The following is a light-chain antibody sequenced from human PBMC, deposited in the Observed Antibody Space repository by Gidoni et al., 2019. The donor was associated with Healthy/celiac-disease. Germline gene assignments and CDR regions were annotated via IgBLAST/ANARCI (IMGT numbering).Light chain of an antibody. CDR1: KSVSSSY. Sequence: EIVLTQSPGTLSLSPGERDPLSCRASKSVSSSYLAWYQQKPGQAPRLLIYGASSRATGIPDRFSGSGSGTDFTLTISRLEPEDFAVYYCQQYGSSPITFGPGTKVDIK. V-gene: IGKV3-20*01. CDR2: GAS. CDR3: QQYGSSPIT. J-gene: IGKJ3*01.